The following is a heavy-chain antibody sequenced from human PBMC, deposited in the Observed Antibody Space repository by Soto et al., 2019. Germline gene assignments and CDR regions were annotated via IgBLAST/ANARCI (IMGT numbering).Heavy chain of an antibody. V-gene: IGHV1-46*01. CDR2: INPSGGST. CDR3: ASANDYGDYFDY. Sequence: XSVKVSCKASVYTFTSYYMHWVRQAPGQGLEWMGIINPSGGSTSYAQKFQGRVTMTRDTSTSTVYMELSSLRSEDTAVYYCASANDYGDYFDYWGQGTLVTVSS. J-gene: IGHJ4*02. CDR1: VYTFTSYY. D-gene: IGHD4-17*01.